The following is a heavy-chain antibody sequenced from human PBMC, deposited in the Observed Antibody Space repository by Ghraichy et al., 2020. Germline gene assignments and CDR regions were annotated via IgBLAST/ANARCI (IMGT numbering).Heavy chain of an antibody. CDR3: AHIGRMSPSRLFGDYGEVDY. CDR2: IYWDDDK. J-gene: IGHJ4*02. V-gene: IGHV2-5*02. Sequence: SGPTLVKPTQTLTLTCTFSGFSLSTSGVGVGWIRQPPGKALEWLALIYWDDDKRYSPSLKSRLTITKDTSKNQVVLTMTNMDPVDTATYYCAHIGRMSPSRLFGDYGEVDYWGQGTLVTVSS. CDR1: GFSLSTSGVG. D-gene: IGHD4-17*01.